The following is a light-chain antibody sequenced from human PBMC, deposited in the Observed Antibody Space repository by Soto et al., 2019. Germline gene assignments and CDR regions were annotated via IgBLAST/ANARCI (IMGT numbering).Light chain of an antibody. CDR1: QGITRY. CDR3: QQLDSNPYT. J-gene: IGKJ3*01. V-gene: IGKV1-9*01. CDR2: GAS. Sequence: DIQLTQSPSFLSASVGDRVTITCRASQGITRYLAWYQQKPGRAPKLLIYGASNLQSGVPSRFSGSGFGTEFTLTVSSLQPEDFATYYCQQLDSNPYTFGPGTKVDIK.